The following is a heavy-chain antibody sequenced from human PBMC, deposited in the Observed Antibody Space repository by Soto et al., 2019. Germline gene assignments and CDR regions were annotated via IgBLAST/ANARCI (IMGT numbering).Heavy chain of an antibody. D-gene: IGHD6-13*01. CDR1: GGTFSSYR. Sequence: GASVKVSFKASGGTFSSYRINLVRQAPGQGLEWVGGIVPIYRTADYAQKFQGRVTITADESARTSYMELRSLKSQDTAVYYCVRDSGAKLSSSWGQGTLVTVSS. V-gene: IGHV1-69*13. CDR2: IVPIYRTA. J-gene: IGHJ4*02. CDR3: VRDSGAKLSSS.